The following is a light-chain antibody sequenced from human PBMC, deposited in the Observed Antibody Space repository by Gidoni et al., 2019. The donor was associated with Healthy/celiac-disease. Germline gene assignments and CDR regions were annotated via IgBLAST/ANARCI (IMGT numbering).Light chain of an antibody. V-gene: IGKV3-20*01. J-gene: IGKJ2*01. CDR1: QSVSSNY. Sequence: EIVLTQSPGTLSLSPGERATLSCRASQSVSSNYLAWYQQKPGQAPRLLIFEASSRATGIPDRFSGSGSGTDFTLTIIRLEPEDFAVYYCQQYGSTPFTFXQXTKLEIK. CDR3: QQYGSTPFT. CDR2: EAS.